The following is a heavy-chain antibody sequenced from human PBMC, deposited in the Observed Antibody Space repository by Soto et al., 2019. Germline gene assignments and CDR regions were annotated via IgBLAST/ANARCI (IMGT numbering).Heavy chain of an antibody. D-gene: IGHD6-19*01. CDR1: GGSVSSGRFH. V-gene: IGHV4-61*01. CDR3: ARIGGWYDIDF. Sequence: VQLQESGPGQVKPSETLSLTCSVSGGSVSSGRFHWSWIRQPPGKGLQFIGSIFYNGTANYSPSLKNRVSISIDTSQSQFFLQLIYVAAADTAVYYCARIGGWYDIDFWGQGSLVTVSS. J-gene: IGHJ4*02. CDR2: IFYNGTA.